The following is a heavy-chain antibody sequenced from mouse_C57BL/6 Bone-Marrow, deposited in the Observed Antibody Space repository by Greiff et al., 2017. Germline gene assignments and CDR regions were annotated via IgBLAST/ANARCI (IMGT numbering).Heavy chain of an antibody. J-gene: IGHJ1*03. D-gene: IGHD1-1*01. V-gene: IGHV5-16*01. CDR2: INYDGSST. CDR3: AREIYYYGSRYFDV. Sequence: EVKLVESEGGLVQPGSSMKLSCTASGFTFSDYYMAWVRQVPEKGLEWVANINYDGSSTYYLDSLKSRFIISRDNAKNILYLQMSSLKSEDTATYYCAREIYYYGSRYFDVWGTGTTVTVSS. CDR1: GFTFSDYY.